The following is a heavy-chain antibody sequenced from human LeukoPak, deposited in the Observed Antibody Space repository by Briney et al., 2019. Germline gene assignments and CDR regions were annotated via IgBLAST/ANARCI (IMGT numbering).Heavy chain of an antibody. D-gene: IGHD2-15*01. J-gene: IGHJ4*02. CDR2: ISGSDGST. V-gene: IGHV3-23*01. CDR3: AKDLGYCSGGSCLALDY. CDR1: GFTFSSYA. Sequence: GGSLRLSCAASGFTFSSYAMSWVRQAPGKGLEWVSAISGSDGSTYYADSVKGRFTISRDNSKNTLYLQMNSLRAEDTAVYYCAKDLGYCSGGSCLALDYWGQGTLVTVSS.